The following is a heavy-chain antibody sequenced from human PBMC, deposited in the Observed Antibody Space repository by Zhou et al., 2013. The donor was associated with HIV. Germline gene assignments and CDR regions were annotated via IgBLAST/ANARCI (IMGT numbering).Heavy chain of an antibody. V-gene: IGHV1-18*01. CDR3: ARGGDYYYDSDDAFDI. CDR1: GGTFNTYG. CDR2: ISGYNGNT. D-gene: IGHD3-22*01. J-gene: IGHJ3*02. Sequence: QVQLVQSGAEVKKPGSSVKLSCKASGGTFNTYGISWVRQAPGQGLEWMGWISGYNGNTKYAQKFQGRVTMTTDTSTSTAYMEVRSLRSDDTAVYYCARGGDYYYDSDDAFDIWGQGDNGHVSS.